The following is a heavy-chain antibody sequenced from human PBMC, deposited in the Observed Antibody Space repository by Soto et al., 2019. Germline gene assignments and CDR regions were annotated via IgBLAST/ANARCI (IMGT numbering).Heavy chain of an antibody. CDR3: ARWDGYGDV. Sequence: VGSLRLSCAASGFSFSTYSMAWVRQTPGKGLAWVSGLSGGGSNTFYADSVQGRFTISVDNSRNTVYLQMNSLRVEDTAVYYCARWDGYGDVWGQGTLVTVSS. CDR2: LSGGGSNT. J-gene: IGHJ4*02. CDR1: GFSFSTYS. V-gene: IGHV3-23*01. D-gene: IGHD4-17*01.